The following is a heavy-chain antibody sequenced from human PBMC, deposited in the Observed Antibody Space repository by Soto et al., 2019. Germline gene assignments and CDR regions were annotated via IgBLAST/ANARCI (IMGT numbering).Heavy chain of an antibody. CDR3: AKDAVVVVAATRDLNWFDP. Sequence: ASVKVSCKASGYTFTRYYIHCVRQAPGQGLEWMGWINPNSGGTNYAQKFQGWVTMTRDTSISTAYMELSRLRSDDTAVYYCAKDAVVVVAATRDLNWFDPWAQGTLVTVSS. CDR1: GYTFTRYY. CDR2: INPNSGGT. J-gene: IGHJ5*02. V-gene: IGHV1-2*04. D-gene: IGHD2-15*01.